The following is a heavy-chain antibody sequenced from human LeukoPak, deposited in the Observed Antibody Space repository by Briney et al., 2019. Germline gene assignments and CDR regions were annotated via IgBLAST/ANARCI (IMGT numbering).Heavy chain of an antibody. Sequence: PSETLSLTCTVSGDFISCYYWSWIRQPPGKGLEWIGYIYYSGSTNYNPSLKSRVTISVDTSKNQFSQRLSSVTAADTAVYYCARTWGQVTTGSYYMDVWGKGTTVTVSS. D-gene: IGHD4-11*01. CDR1: GDFISCYY. CDR3: ARTWGQVTTGSYYMDV. J-gene: IGHJ6*03. V-gene: IGHV4-59*01. CDR2: IYYSGST.